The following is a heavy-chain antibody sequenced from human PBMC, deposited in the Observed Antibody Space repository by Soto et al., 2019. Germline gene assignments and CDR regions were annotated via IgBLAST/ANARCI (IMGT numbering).Heavy chain of an antibody. CDR1: GFTFSSYA. V-gene: IGHV3-73*01. CDR2: IRSKANSYAT. Sequence: PGGSLRLSCAASGFTFSSYAMSWVRQAPGKGLEWVGRIRSKANSYATAYAASVKGRFTISRDDSKNTAYLQMNSLKTEDTAVYYCTITNKPGIAVASHWGQGTLVTVSS. CDR3: TITNKPGIAVASH. J-gene: IGHJ4*02. D-gene: IGHD6-19*01.